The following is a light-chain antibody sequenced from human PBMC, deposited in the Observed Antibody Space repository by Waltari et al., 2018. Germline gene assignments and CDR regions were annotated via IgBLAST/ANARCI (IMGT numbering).Light chain of an antibody. Sequence: NFMLTQPHSVSGSPGETVTISCTRTSGSMDSKNVQGYQQRPGSAPTTGIYEVKQRPFGVPDRFSGSIDSSSNSASLTISGLKTEDEAEYYCQSYDTNNRVFGGGTMLTVL. CDR3: QSYDTNNRV. V-gene: IGLV6-57*04. J-gene: IGLJ3*02. CDR1: SGSMDSKN. CDR2: EVK.